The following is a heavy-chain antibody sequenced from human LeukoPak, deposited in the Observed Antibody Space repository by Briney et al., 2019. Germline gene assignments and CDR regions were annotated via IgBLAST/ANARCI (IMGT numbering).Heavy chain of an antibody. CDR2: ISGSGGAT. CDR3: AKDGYNYDSSGHFDY. Sequence: PGGSLRLSCAASGFTFSTYAMHWVRQPPGKGLEWVSAISGSGGATYHADADSVKGRFIISRDNSKNTLYLQINSLRVEDTAVYCCAKDGYNYDSSGHFDYWGQGTLVTVSS. CDR1: GFTFSTYA. J-gene: IGHJ4*02. D-gene: IGHD3-22*01. V-gene: IGHV3-23*01.